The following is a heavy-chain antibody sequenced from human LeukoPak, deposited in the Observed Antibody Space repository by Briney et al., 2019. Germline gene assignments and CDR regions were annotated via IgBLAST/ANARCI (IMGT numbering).Heavy chain of an antibody. D-gene: IGHD2-15*01. V-gene: IGHV3-23*01. CDR2: ISGSDPGT. Sequence: GGTLRLSCTASGFTFGDYGMSWFRQAPGKGLEWVSAISGSDPGTYYADSVKGRFTISRDNSKNTLYHQMNSLRAEDAAVYYCAKAPLSRCTGAICYALDYWGQGTLVTVSS. CDR3: AKAPLSRCTGAICYALDY. J-gene: IGHJ4*02. CDR1: GFTFGDYG.